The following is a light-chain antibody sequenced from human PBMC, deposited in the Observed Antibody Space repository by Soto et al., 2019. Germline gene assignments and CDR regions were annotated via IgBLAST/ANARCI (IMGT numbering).Light chain of an antibody. J-gene: IGLJ3*02. Sequence: QSVLTQPASVSGSPGQSVTISCTGTSSDVGRCNYVSWYQHHPGKAPKLMIYEVSNRPSGVSIRFSGSKSGNAASLTISGLQAEDEADYYCRSYYSSSTGVFGGGTKVTVL. V-gene: IGLV2-14*01. CDR3: RSYYSSSTGV. CDR2: EVS. CDR1: SSDVGRCNY.